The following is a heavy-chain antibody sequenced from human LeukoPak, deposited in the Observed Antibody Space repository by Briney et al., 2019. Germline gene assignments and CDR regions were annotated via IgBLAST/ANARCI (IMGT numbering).Heavy chain of an antibody. V-gene: IGHV1-2*02. CDR1: GYTFTGYY. J-gene: IGHJ4*02. CDR3: ARSYCGGDCYWTIDY. CDR2: INPNTGVT. Sequence: ASVKVSCKASGYTFTGYYMHWVRQAPGQGLTWMGWINPNTGVTNYAQKFQGRVTMTRATSINTAYMELDRLTSDDTAIYYCARSYCGGDCYWTIDYWGQGTLVTVSS. D-gene: IGHD2-21*02.